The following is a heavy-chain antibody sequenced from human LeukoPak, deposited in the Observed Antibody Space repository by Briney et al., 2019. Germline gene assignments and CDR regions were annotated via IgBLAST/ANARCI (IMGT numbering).Heavy chain of an antibody. D-gene: IGHD3-3*01. CDR1: GGTFSSYA. J-gene: IGHJ5*02. CDR2: IIPIFGTA. CDR3: ARLRDDFWSGYRARCFDP. V-gene: IGHV1-69*13. Sequence: GASVKVSCKASGGTFSSYAISWVRQAPVQGLEWVGGIIPIFGTANYAQKFQGRVTITADESTSTAYVELSSLRSEDTAVYYCARLRDDFWSGYRARCFDPWGQGTLVTVSS.